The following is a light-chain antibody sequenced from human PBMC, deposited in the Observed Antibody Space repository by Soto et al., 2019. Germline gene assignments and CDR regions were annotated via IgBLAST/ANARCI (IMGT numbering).Light chain of an antibody. CDR1: QSISGW. J-gene: IGKJ1*01. Sequence: DIQMTQSPSTLSTSVGDRVTITCRASQSISGWLAWYQQKPGKATKLLIYDASRLESGVPSRFSGSGFGTEFTLPISSLQPDDLATYYCQQYTSYSWTFGQGTKVESK. CDR3: QQYTSYSWT. CDR2: DAS. V-gene: IGKV1-5*01.